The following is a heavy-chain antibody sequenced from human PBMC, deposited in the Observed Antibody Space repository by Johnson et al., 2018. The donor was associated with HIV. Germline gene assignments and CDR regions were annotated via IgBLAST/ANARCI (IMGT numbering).Heavy chain of an antibody. CDR2: ISGSDHST. CDR3: AKEGSSSPWAFDI. D-gene: IGHD2-15*01. J-gene: IGHJ3*02. V-gene: IGHV3-23*04. Sequence: VQLVESGGGLVQPGGSLRLSCGASAFTFSSNDMKWVRQAPGKGLEWVSPISGSDHSTYYADSVKGRFTISRDNYKNTLYLQMNNLRPEDTALYYCAKEGSSSPWAFDIWGQGTMVTVSS. CDR1: AFTFSSND.